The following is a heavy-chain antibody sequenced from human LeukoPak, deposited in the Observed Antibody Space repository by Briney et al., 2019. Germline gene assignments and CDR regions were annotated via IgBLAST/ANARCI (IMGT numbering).Heavy chain of an antibody. CDR1: GGSISSGDYY. D-gene: IGHD3-9*01. CDR2: IYYSGNT. CDR3: ATDKDALVTGYPHGFDI. J-gene: IGHJ3*02. Sequence: PSETLSLTCTVSGGSISSGDYYWSWIRQPPGKGLEWIGYIYYSGNTYYNPSVESRVTISLDTSKNQFSLKLRSVTAADTAVYFCATDKDALVTGYPHGFDIWGQGTVVSVSS. V-gene: IGHV4-30-4*01.